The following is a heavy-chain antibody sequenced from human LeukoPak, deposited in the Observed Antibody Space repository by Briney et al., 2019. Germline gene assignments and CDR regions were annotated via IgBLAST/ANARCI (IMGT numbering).Heavy chain of an antibody. Sequence: PGGSLRLSCTPSGFTFSSYGMHWVRQAPGKGLEWVAVVSYEGSTQYYADSVKGRFTISRDNSKNTLYLQMNSLRVEDTAVYYCTKDGGTHFDHWGQGTLVTVSS. V-gene: IGHV3-30*18. J-gene: IGHJ4*02. CDR2: VSYEGSTQ. CDR1: GFTFSSYG. D-gene: IGHD1-26*01. CDR3: TKDGGTHFDH.